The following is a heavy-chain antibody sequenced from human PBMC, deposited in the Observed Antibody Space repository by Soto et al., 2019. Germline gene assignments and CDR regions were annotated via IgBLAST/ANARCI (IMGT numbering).Heavy chain of an antibody. D-gene: IGHD5-18*01. J-gene: IGHJ6*03. CDR1: GFTFSSYG. Sequence: GGSLRLSCAASGFTFSSYGMHWVRQAPGKGLEWVAVIWYDGSNKYYADSVKGRFTISRDNSKDTLYLQMNSLRAEDTAVYYCAREWIQLWLQDYYYYMDVWGKGTTVTVSS. CDR2: IWYDGSNK. CDR3: AREWIQLWLQDYYYYMDV. V-gene: IGHV3-33*01.